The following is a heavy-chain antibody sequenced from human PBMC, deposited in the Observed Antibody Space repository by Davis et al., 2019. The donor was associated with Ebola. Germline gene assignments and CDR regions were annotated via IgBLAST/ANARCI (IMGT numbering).Heavy chain of an antibody. V-gene: IGHV1-8*01. CDR3: ARDSSGVVGANDFDY. D-gene: IGHD1-26*01. CDR1: GYTFTSHD. CDR2: MNPNSGNT. Sequence: ASVKVSCKASGYTFTSHDINWVRQATGQGLEWVGWMNPNSGNTGYAQKFQGRVTMTRNTSINTAYMELSSLRSEDTALYFCARDSSGVVGANDFDYWGQGSLVTVSS. J-gene: IGHJ4*02.